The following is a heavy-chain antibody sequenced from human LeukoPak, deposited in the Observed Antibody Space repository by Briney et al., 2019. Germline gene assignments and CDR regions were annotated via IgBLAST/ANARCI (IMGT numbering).Heavy chain of an antibody. D-gene: IGHD3-22*01. CDR3: ARDRNYYDNSGAPNGYWYFDL. CDR1: GFTVSSNY. J-gene: IGHJ2*01. V-gene: IGHV3-53*01. CDR2: IYSGGTT. Sequence: PGGSLRLSCAASGFTVSSNYMSWVLQAPGKGLQWVSVIYSGGTTYYADSVKGRFTISRDKSKNTLYLLMNSLRAEDTAVYYCARDRNYYDNSGAPNGYWYFDLWGRGTLVTVSS.